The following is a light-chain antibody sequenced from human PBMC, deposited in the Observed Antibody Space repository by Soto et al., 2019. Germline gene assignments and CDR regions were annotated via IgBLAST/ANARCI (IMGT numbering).Light chain of an antibody. Sequence: ETVMTQSPATLSVSPGESATLSCRASQSVSSNLAWYQQKGGQAPRLLIYGASTRATGIPARFSGSGSVTEFTLTISSLQSEDFAVYYCQQYKNWPPWTFGQGTKVEIK. J-gene: IGKJ1*01. CDR3: QQYKNWPPWT. V-gene: IGKV3-15*01. CDR1: QSVSSN. CDR2: GAS.